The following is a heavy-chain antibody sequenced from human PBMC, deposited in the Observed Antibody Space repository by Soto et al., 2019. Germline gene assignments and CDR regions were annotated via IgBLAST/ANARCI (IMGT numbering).Heavy chain of an antibody. Sequence: ASVKVSCKASGYTFTGYYMHWVLQAPGQGLEWMGWINPSSGGTNYAQQFQGRVTMTRDTSISSAYMELSGLRSDDTAVYFCARANSGDDDEFDYWGQGTPVTVSS. CDR3: ARANSGDDDEFDY. J-gene: IGHJ4*02. V-gene: IGHV1-2*02. CDR2: INPSSGGT. CDR1: GYTFTGYY. D-gene: IGHD5-12*01.